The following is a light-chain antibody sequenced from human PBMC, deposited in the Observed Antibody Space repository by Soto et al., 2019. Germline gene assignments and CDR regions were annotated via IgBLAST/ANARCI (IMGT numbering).Light chain of an antibody. CDR2: KAS. V-gene: IGKV1-5*03. CDR3: QHYNSYSEA. CDR1: QSINSW. Sequence: DIQITQSPSTLSVSIGDRVTITCRASQSINSWLAWYQQKPGKAPKLLIYKASNLESGVPSRFSGSGSGTEFTLTISSLQPDDFATYYCQHYNSYSEAFGQGTKADIK. J-gene: IGKJ1*01.